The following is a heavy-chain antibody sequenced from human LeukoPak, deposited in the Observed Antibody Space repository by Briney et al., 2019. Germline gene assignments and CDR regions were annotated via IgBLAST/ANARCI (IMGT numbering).Heavy chain of an antibody. Sequence: SETLSLTCTVSGGSISSYYWSWIRQPPGKGLEWIGYIYYSGSTNYNPSLKSRVTISVDTSKNQFSLKLSSVTAADTAVYYCAREGSRWELRYFDYWGQGTLVTVSS. J-gene: IGHJ4*02. CDR1: GGSISSYY. V-gene: IGHV4-59*12. CDR3: AREGSRWELRYFDY. CDR2: IYYSGST. D-gene: IGHD1-26*01.